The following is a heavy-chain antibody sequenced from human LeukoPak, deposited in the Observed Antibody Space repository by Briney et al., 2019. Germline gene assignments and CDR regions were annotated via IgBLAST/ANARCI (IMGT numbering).Heavy chain of an antibody. CDR3: ARVYIYYDSSGYFPADY. CDR2: ISSDGSST. V-gene: IGHV3-74*01. CDR1: GFTFSSYA. Sequence: GGSLRLSCAASGFTFSSYAMSWVRQAPGKGLVWVSRISSDGSSTSYADSVKGRFTISRDNAKNTLYLQMNSLRAEDTAVYYCARVYIYYDSSGYFPADYWGQGTLVTVSS. J-gene: IGHJ4*02. D-gene: IGHD3-22*01.